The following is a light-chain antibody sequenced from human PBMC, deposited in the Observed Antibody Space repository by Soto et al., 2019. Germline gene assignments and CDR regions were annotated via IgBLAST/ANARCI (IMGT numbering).Light chain of an antibody. CDR3: QQSYSSPWT. Sequence: DIQMTQSPSSLSASVGDRVTITCRTSQSISSHLNWYQQKPGKAPKVLIYAATSLHSGVPSRFSSSGSATDFTLTISSLQPEDFATYYCQQSYSSPWTFDQGTKVEIK. V-gene: IGKV1-39*01. CDR1: QSISSH. CDR2: AAT. J-gene: IGKJ1*01.